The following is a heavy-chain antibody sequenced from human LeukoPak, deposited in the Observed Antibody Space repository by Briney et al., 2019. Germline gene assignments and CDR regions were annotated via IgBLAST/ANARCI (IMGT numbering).Heavy chain of an antibody. Sequence: ASVKVSCKASGYTFTGYYMHWVQQAPGQGLEWMGIINPSGGSTSYAQKFQGRVTMTRDTSTSTVYMELSSLRSEDTAVYYCARVLYGDYDFDYWGQGTLVTVSS. J-gene: IGHJ4*02. D-gene: IGHD4-17*01. CDR3: ARVLYGDYDFDY. V-gene: IGHV1-46*01. CDR2: INPSGGST. CDR1: GYTFTGYY.